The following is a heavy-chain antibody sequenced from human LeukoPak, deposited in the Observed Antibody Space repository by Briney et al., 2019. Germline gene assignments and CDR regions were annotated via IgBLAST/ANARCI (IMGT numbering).Heavy chain of an antibody. J-gene: IGHJ4*02. D-gene: IGHD1-26*01. CDR2: INPNSGGT. Sequence: GASVKVSCKASGYTFTGYYMHWVRQAPGQGVEWMGWINPNSGGTNYAQKFQGRVTITRDTSISTAYMELSRLRSDDTAVYYCARDKVRAGNYWGQGPLVTVSS. CDR3: ARDKVRAGNY. V-gene: IGHV1-2*02. CDR1: GYTFTGYY.